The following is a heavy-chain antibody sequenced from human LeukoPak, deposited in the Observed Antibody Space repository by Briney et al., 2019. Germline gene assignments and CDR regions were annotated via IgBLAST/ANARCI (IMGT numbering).Heavy chain of an antibody. D-gene: IGHD3-16*01. CDR2: INDNGHS. CDR3: ARESADYVRGSFSDD. Sequence: PETLSLTCSVSGGSMKDYYWSWIRQPPGKGLEWIAYINDNGHSGYNPALESRVTISVDTSKNHFSLRLRSVTAADTAVYFCARESADYVRGSFSDDWGQGILVTVSS. V-gene: IGHV4-59*12. CDR1: GGSMKDYY. J-gene: IGHJ4*02.